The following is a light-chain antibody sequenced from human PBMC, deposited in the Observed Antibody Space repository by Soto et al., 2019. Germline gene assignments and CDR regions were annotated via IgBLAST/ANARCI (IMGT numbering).Light chain of an antibody. CDR2: LGS. CDR1: QSLLHSNGYNY. CDR3: MQALQTPIT. V-gene: IGKV2-28*01. J-gene: IGKJ5*01. Sequence: DIVMTQSPLSLPVTPGEPASISCRSSQSLLHSNGYNYLDWYLQKPGQSPQLLIYLGSNPASGVPDRFSGSGSGTDFTLKISRVEAEDVGVYYCMQALQTPITFDQGTRLEIK.